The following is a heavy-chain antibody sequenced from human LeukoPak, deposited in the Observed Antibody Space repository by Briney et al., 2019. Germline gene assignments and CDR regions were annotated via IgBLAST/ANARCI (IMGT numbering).Heavy chain of an antibody. D-gene: IGHD2-15*01. CDR1: GFTVSSNY. J-gene: IGHJ4*02. CDR3: ARSGGNYYSRLGD. CDR2: ISGSGENT. Sequence: QAGGSLRLSCAASGFTVSSNYMSWIRQAPGRGLKWVSGISGSGENTYYVDSVKGRFTISRDNSKNTVYLQMNSLRAEDTAVYSCARSGGNYYSRLGDWGQGTLVTVSS. V-gene: IGHV3-23*01.